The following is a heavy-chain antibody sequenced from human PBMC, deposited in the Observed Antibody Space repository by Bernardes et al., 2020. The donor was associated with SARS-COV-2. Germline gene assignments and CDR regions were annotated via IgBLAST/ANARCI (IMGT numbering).Heavy chain of an antibody. J-gene: IGHJ4*02. V-gene: IGHV3-11*01. CDR1: GFTFSDYY. Sequence: GGSLRLSCAASGFTFSDYYMSWIRQAPGKGLEWVSYISSSGSTIYYADSVKGRFTISRDNAKNSLYLQMNSLRAEDTAVYYCARDYRVSDIVVVPAATHFDYWGQGTLVTVSS. D-gene: IGHD2-2*01. CDR3: ARDYRVSDIVVVPAATHFDY. CDR2: ISSSGSTI.